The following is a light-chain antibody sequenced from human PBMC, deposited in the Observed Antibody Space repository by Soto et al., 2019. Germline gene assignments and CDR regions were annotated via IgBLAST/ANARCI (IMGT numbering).Light chain of an antibody. CDR2: GAS. CDR1: QSIRTN. CDR3: QHYNNWPPDYT. J-gene: IGKJ2*01. V-gene: IGKV3-15*01. Sequence: EIVMTQSPATLSVSPGERATLSCRASQSIRTNLAWYQQKPGQAPRLLIYGASTRATGIPARFSGSGSGTEFTLTIDSLQSEDFAVYYCQHYNNWPPDYTFGQGTKVDIK.